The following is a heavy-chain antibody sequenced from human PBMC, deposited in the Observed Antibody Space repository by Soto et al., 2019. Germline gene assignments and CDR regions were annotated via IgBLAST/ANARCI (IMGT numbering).Heavy chain of an antibody. J-gene: IGHJ4*02. V-gene: IGHV1-69*01. CDR3: ARPRTTGKTKGYDY. CDR1: GGTFSSYP. Sequence: QVQLVQSGAEVKKPGSSVKVSCKASGGTFSSYPISWVRQAPGQGLEWMGVIIPIFGSVNSAQKFQGRVTITADESTSTAYMELSSLRSEDTAVYYCARPRTTGKTKGYDYWGQGTLVTVSS. D-gene: IGHD1-1*01. CDR2: IIPIFGSV.